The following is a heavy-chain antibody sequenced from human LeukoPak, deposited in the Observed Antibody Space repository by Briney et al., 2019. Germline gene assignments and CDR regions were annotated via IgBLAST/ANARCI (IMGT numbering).Heavy chain of an antibody. D-gene: IGHD3-16*01. J-gene: IGHJ6*02. CDR1: GITFSSYS. CDR3: AKDLARLGYAMDV. CDR2: ISSSGSTK. Sequence: GGSLRLSCGASGITFSSYSMNWVRQAPGKGLEWVSYISSSGSTKYYADSVKGRFTISRDNSKNTLYLQMNSLRAEDTAVYYCAKDLARLGYAMDVWGQGTTVTVSS. V-gene: IGHV3-48*01.